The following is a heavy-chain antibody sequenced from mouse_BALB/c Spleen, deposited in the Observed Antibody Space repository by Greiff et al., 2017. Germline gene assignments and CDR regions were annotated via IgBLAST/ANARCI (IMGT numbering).Heavy chain of an antibody. CDR1: GYTFTSSW. Sequence: QVQLKESGSVLVRPGASVKLSCKASGYTFTSSWMHWAKQRPGQGLEWIGEIHPNSGNTNYNEKFKGKATLTVDTSSSTAYVDLSSLTSEDSAVYYCARCHDYDDAMDYWGQGTSVTVSS. D-gene: IGHD2-4*01. V-gene: IGHV1S130*01. CDR2: IHPNSGNT. CDR3: ARCHDYDDAMDY. J-gene: IGHJ4*01.